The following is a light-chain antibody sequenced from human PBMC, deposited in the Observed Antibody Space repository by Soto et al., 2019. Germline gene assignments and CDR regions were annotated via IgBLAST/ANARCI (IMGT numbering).Light chain of an antibody. J-gene: IGLJ1*01. CDR1: GSDASGYNY. CDR3: SSYAGSSNV. V-gene: IGLV2-8*01. Sequence: QSVLTQPPSASGSPGQSVAISCTGTGSDASGYNYVSWYQQHPGKAPKLMIYEVNKRPSGVPDRFSGSKSGNTASLTVSGLQAEDEADYYCSSYAGSSNVFGTGTKVTVL. CDR2: EVN.